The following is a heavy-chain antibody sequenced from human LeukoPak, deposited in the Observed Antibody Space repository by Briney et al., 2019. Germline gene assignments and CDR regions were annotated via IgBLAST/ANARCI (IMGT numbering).Heavy chain of an antibody. J-gene: IGHJ5*02. CDR2: IYYSGST. D-gene: IGHD2-2*01. V-gene: IGHV4-31*03. CDR1: GGSISSGGYY. Sequence: SQTLSLTCTVSGGSISSGGYYWSWIRQHPGKGLEWIGYIYYSGSTYYNPSLKSRVTISVDTSKNQFSLKLSSVTAADTAVYYCARGIVVVGNWFDPWGQGTLVTASS. CDR3: ARGIVVVGNWFDP.